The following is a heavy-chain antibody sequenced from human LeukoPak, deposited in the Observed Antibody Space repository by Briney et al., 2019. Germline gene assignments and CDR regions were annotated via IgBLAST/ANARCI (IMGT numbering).Heavy chain of an antibody. CDR3: ARGWYYFDY. D-gene: IGHD2-8*01. V-gene: IGHV3-48*03. CDR1: GFTFSSYE. Sequence: GGSLRLSCAASGFTFSSYEMNWVRQAPGKGLEWVSYISSSGSTIYYADPVKGRFTISRDNAKNSLYLQMNSLRAEDTAVYYCARGWYYFDYWGQGTLVTVSS. CDR2: ISSSGSTI. J-gene: IGHJ4*02.